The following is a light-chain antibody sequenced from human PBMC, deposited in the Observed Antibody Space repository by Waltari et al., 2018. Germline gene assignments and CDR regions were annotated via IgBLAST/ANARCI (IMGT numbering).Light chain of an antibody. V-gene: IGLV1-51*01. CDR1: SSTIGTNY. CDR3: GTWDSSLTVWL. CDR2: DNH. J-gene: IGLJ3*02. Sequence: QSVLTQPPSVSAAPGQRVTISCAGGSSTIGTNYVPWYQQFPGPAPKLLIYDNHKRPSGIPDRFSGSKSGASATLGITGLQTGDEADYYCGTWDSSLTVWLFGGGTKLTVL.